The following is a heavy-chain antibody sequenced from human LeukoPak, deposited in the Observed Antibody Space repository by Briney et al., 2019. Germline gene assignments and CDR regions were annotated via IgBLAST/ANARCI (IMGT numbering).Heavy chain of an antibody. CDR2: IYYSGST. CDR1: GDSISSSSYY. D-gene: IGHD2-15*01. Sequence: SETLSVTCTGSGDSISSSSYYWGWIRQPPGKGLEWIGSIYYSGSTYYNPSLKSRVTISVDTSKNQFSLKLSSVTAADTAVYYCARDPTRGYGYWGQGTLVTVSS. J-gene: IGHJ4*02. CDR3: ARDPTRGYGY. V-gene: IGHV4-39*07.